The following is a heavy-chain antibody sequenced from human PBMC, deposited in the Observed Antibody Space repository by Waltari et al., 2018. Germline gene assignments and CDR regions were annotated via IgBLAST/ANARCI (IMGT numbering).Heavy chain of an antibody. Sequence: QVQVVESGGGVVQPGRSLRLSCAASGFTFSSYTMHWVRQAPGKGLEWVALISFDGSKNYYAESVKGQFTISRDNSKNTLYLQMNSLRTEDTAVYYCAREPREYSYGHIGRFDPWGQGTLVTVSS. J-gene: IGHJ5*02. CDR3: AREPREYSYGHIGRFDP. CDR1: GFTFSSYT. V-gene: IGHV3-30-3*01. CDR2: ISFDGSKN. D-gene: IGHD5-18*01.